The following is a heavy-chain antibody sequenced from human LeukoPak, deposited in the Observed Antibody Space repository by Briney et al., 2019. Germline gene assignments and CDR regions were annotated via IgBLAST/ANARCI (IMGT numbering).Heavy chain of an antibody. CDR2: ISGSGGST. CDR3: ARDHTGWFDP. Sequence: GGSLRLSCAASGFTFSNYTMSWVRQAPGKGLEWVSAISGSGGSTYYADSVKGRFTISRDNSKNTLYLQMNSLRAEDMAVYYCARDHTGWFDPWGQGTLVTVSS. J-gene: IGHJ5*02. V-gene: IGHV3-23*01. CDR1: GFTFSNYT. D-gene: IGHD2-8*02.